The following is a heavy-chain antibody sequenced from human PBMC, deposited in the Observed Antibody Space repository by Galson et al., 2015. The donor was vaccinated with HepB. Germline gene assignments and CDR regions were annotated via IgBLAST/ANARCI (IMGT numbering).Heavy chain of an antibody. CDR3: ARSPRITAAGAIYYHYYMDG. CDR1: GYTFTGYF. V-gene: IGHV1-2*06. CDR2: INTKSGDT. Sequence: SVKVSCKGSGYTFTGYFMHWVRQAPGQGLEWMGRINTKSGDTTYAEKFQGRVTMTRDTSLSTAYMELARLTSDDTAVYYCARSPRITAAGAIYYHYYMDGGGKGTTVVVSS. J-gene: IGHJ6*03. D-gene: IGHD6-13*01.